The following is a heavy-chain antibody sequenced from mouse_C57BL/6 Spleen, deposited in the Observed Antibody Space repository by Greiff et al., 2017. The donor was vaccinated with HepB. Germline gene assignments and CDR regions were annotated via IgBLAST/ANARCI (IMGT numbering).Heavy chain of an antibody. J-gene: IGHJ1*03. V-gene: IGHV1-80*01. CDR2: IYPGDGDT. CDR3: ARAGSRDWYFDV. CDR1: GYAFSSYW. Sequence: QVQLQQSGAELVKPGASVKISCKASGYAFSSYWMNWVKQRPGQGLEWIGQIYPGDGDTNYNRKFKGKATLTADKSSSTAYMQHSSLTSEDAAVYYCARAGSRDWYFDVWGTGTTVTVSS. D-gene: IGHD1-1*01.